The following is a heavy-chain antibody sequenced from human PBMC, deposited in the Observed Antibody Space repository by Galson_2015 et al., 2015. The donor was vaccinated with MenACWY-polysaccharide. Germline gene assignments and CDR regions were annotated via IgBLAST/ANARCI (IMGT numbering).Heavy chain of an antibody. CDR3: AKTRSGTAGSLKNWFDS. D-gene: IGHD2-15*01. V-gene: IGHV3-23*01. CDR2: ISGTSRSA. Sequence: SLRLSCAASGFTFSIYAMTWARQAPGKGLEWVSGISGTSRSAYYADSVRGRFTISRDSSKNTLYLQMNSLRAEDTAVYYCAKTRSGTAGSLKNWFDSWGQGTLVTVSS. J-gene: IGHJ5*01. CDR1: GFTFSIYA.